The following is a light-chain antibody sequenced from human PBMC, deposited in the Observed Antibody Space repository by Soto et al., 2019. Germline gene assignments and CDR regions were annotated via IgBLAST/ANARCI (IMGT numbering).Light chain of an antibody. J-gene: IGKJ2*01. CDR3: QQYGNSPPNT. Sequence: EIVLTQSPGTLSLSPGDRATLSCRASQSVSSSYLAWYQQKPGQAPRVLIYAASSRATGIPDRFSGSGSGTEFTLTISRLEPEDFAVYFCQQYGNSPPNTFGQGTKVDIK. V-gene: IGKV3-20*01. CDR1: QSVSSSY. CDR2: AAS.